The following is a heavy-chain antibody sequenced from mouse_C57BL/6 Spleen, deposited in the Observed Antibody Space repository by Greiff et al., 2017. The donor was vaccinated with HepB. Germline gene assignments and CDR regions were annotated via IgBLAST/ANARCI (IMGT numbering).Heavy chain of an antibody. CDR2: IYYSGTI. J-gene: IGHJ2*01. D-gene: IGHD1-1*01. Sequence: EVKLMESGPGLVKPSQTVFLTCTVTGISITTGNYRWSWIRQFPGNKLEWIGYIYYSGTITYNPSLTSRTTITRDTPKNQFCLEMNSLTAEDTATYYCARVHYYGIDYWGQGTTLTVSS. V-gene: IGHV3-5*01. CDR3: ARVHYYGIDY. CDR1: GISITTGNYR.